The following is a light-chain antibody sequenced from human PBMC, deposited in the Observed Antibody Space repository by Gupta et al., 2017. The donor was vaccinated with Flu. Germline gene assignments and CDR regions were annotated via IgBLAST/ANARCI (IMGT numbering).Light chain of an antibody. J-gene: IGKJ3*01. Sequence: PYSLSASVRDRVTISCRASQDIRNDLGWYQQKPEKAPKLLIHSASTLQTGVPSRFSGSGSGTDFTLTISSLQPEDSATYYCLQDYHFPFTFGPGTKVEI. CDR3: LQDYHFPFT. V-gene: IGKV1-6*01. CDR1: QDIRND. CDR2: SAS.